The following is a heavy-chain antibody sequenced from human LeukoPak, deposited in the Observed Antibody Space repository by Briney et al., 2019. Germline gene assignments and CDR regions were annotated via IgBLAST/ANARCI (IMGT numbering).Heavy chain of an antibody. V-gene: IGHV4-59*01. Sequence: SETLSLTCTVSGGSIRSYYWSWIRQPPGKGLEWIGYIYLSGSTSYNPSLKSRVTISVDRSKNQFPLKLSSVAAADTAVYYCARSYDTNFDYWGQGTLVTVSS. CDR3: ARSYDTNFDY. D-gene: IGHD3-3*01. CDR2: IYLSGST. J-gene: IGHJ4*02. CDR1: GGSIRSYY.